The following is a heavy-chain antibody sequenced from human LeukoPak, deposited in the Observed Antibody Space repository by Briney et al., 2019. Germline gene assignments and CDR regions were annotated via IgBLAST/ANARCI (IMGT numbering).Heavy chain of an antibody. D-gene: IGHD3-9*01. V-gene: IGHV3-21*01. CDR2: ISSSSSYI. Sequence: GGSLRLPCAASGFTFSSYSMNWVRQAPGKGLEWVSSISSSSSYIYYADSVKGRFTISRDNAKNSLYLQMNSLRAEDTAVYYCARDGGTYYDILTGYPDYWGQGTLVTVSS. J-gene: IGHJ4*02. CDR1: GFTFSSYS. CDR3: ARDGGTYYDILTGYPDY.